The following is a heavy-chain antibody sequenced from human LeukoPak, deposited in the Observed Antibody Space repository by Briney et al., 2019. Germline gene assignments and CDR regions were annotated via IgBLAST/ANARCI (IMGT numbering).Heavy chain of an antibody. V-gene: IGHV4-4*07. D-gene: IGHD6-6*01. CDR1: GASISDYW. J-gene: IGHJ6*03. CDR2: IYTSGST. Sequence: KSSETLSLTCTVPGASISDYWWSWIRQPAGKGLEWIGRIYTSGSTNYNPSLKSRVTMSVDTSKNQFSLKLSSVTAADTAVYYCARDRVRRAARREDYYYYMDVWGKGTTVTVSS. CDR3: ARDRVRRAARREDYYYYMDV.